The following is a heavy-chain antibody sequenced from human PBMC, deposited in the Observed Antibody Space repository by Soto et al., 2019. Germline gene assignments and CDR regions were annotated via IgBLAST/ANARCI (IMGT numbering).Heavy chain of an antibody. CDR3: ERGDATKIVLTTYYAMDV. CDR1: GGSLSNYG. J-gene: IGHJ6*02. CDR2: IIPVFGTP. V-gene: IGHV1-69*12. Sequence: QVQLVQSGAEVKKPGSSVKVSCKASGGSLSNYGISWVRQAPGQGLEWMGAIIPVFGTPNYAQKFQDRVTITASETTSTVYLELRSLTAEDTDVYYCERGDATKIVLTTYYAMDVLGQWTTFTASS. D-gene: IGHD3-22*01.